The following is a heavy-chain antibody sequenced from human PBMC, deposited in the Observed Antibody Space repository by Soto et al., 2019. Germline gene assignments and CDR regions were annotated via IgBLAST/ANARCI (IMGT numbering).Heavy chain of an antibody. V-gene: IGHV1-24*01. J-gene: IGHJ4*02. Sequence: GASVKVSCKVSGYTLTELSMHWVRQAPGTGLEGMGGFDPEDGETIYARKYQGRLTMAEDPSTATAYMHLSSPRSEDTAVYYGAKPYYYDSSGYYYAGWGQGTLVTVS. D-gene: IGHD3-22*01. CDR3: AKPYYYDSSGYYYAG. CDR2: FDPEDGET. CDR1: GYTLTELS.